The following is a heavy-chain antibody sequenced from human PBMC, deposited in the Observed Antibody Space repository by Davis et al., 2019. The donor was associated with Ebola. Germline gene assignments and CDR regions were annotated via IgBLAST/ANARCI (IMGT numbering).Heavy chain of an antibody. V-gene: IGHV3-49*04. Sequence: GESLKISCTASGFTFGDYAMSWVRQAPGKGLEWVGFIRSKAYGGTTEYAASVKGRFTISRDDSESIAYLQMNSLKTEDTAVYYCTRDLPYGDYLFDYWGQGTLVTVSS. D-gene: IGHD4-17*01. CDR3: TRDLPYGDYLFDY. CDR1: GFTFGDYA. J-gene: IGHJ4*02. CDR2: IRSKAYGGTT.